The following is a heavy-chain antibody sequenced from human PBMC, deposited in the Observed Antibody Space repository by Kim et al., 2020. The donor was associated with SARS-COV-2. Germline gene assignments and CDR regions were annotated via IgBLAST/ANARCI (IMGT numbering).Heavy chain of an antibody. CDR2: INHSGST. J-gene: IGHJ4*02. V-gene: IGHV4-34*01. CDR1: GGSFSGYY. CDR3: ARGLRSRIFGVVNDPAMPYYFDY. Sequence: SETLSLTCAVYGGSFSGYYWSWIRQPPGKGLEWIGEINHSGSTKYNPSLKSRVTISVDTSKNQFSLKLSSVTAADTAVYYCARGLRSRIFGVVNDPAMPYYFDYWGQGTLVTVSS. D-gene: IGHD3-3*01.